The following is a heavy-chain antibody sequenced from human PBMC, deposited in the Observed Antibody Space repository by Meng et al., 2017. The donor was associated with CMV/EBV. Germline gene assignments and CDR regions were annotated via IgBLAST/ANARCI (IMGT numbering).Heavy chain of an antibody. Sequence: GQGLVTPPETSSLTCTVSGGSISSSSYYWGWIRQPPGKGLEWIGSIYYSGSTYYNPSLKSRVTISVDTSKNQFSLKLSSVTAADTAVYYCASRITIFGVVTAFDPWGQGTLVTVSS. D-gene: IGHD3-3*01. CDR2: IYYSGST. CDR1: GGSISSSSYY. CDR3: ASRITIFGVVTAFDP. V-gene: IGHV4-39*07. J-gene: IGHJ5*02.